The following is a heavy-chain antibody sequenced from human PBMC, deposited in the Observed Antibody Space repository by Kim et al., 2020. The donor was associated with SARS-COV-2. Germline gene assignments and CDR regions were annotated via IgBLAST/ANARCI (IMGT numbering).Heavy chain of an antibody. Sequence: TYYADSVKGRFTISRDNSKNTLFLQMGSLRADDTAIYYCARTSSTFKFPTWGQGTLVTVSS. V-gene: IGHV3-53*01. CDR2: T. CDR3: ARTSSTFKFPT. J-gene: IGHJ5*02. D-gene: IGHD6-6*01.